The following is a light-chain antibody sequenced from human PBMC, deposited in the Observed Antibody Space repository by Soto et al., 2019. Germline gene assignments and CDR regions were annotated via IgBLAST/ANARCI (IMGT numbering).Light chain of an antibody. Sequence: EIVLTQSPGTVSLSPGERDTLSCRASQSVSSIYLAWYQKKPGQAPRLLIYGASSRATDIPDRFSGSGSGTDFTLTISRLEPEDSAVYYCQQYGTSPTFGGGTKVDI. V-gene: IGKV3-20*01. J-gene: IGKJ4*01. CDR3: QQYGTSPT. CDR1: QSVSSIY. CDR2: GAS.